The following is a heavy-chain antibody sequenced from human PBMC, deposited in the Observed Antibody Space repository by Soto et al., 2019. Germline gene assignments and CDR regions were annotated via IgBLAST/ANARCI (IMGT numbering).Heavy chain of an antibody. CDR1: GFTFSSYA. V-gene: IGHV3-23*01. CDR2: ISGSSDST. CDR3: ARGGSGNYYDY. D-gene: IGHD1-26*01. Sequence: EVQLLESGGGLVQPGGSLRLSCAASGFTFSSYAMRWVRQAPGKGLEWVSSISGSSDSTYYADSVKGRFTISRDNSKNTLELQMHSLRAVGTGVYYCARGGSGNYYDYWGQGTLVTVSS. J-gene: IGHJ4*02.